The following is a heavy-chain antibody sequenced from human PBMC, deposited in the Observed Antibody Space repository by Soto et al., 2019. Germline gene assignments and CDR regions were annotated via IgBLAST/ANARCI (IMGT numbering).Heavy chain of an antibody. D-gene: IGHD5-18*01. CDR1: GGSINIGGFY. CDR3: ARRGFSYGGGYFDL. Sequence: QVQLQESGPGLVKPSQTLSLTCTVSGGSINIGGFYWSWVRQHPGKGLEWIGYIYHSGSTYYNPSLKSRVTISEDTSKNQFSLKLSSVTAADTVVYYCARRGFSYGGGYFDLWGRGTLVTVSS. V-gene: IGHV4-31*03. J-gene: IGHJ2*01. CDR2: IYHSGST.